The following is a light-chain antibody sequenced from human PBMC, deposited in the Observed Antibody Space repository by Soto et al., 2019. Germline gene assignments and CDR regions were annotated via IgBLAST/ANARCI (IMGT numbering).Light chain of an antibody. Sequence: AIEMTQSPSSLSASVGDRVTITCRASQGIGSDLAWYQQRPGKAPNLLISAVSSLQSGVPSRFSGSVSGTDFTLPISSLQPEDSATYYCLLDHNLLTFGGGTRVEIK. CDR1: QGIGSD. CDR2: AVS. J-gene: IGKJ4*01. V-gene: IGKV1-6*01. CDR3: LLDHNLLT.